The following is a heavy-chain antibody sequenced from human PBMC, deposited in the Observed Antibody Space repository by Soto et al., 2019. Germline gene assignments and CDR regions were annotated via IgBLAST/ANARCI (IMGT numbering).Heavy chain of an antibody. CDR3: ARVAVAGTSPPPHGFDY. V-gene: IGHV3-21*04. J-gene: IGHJ4*02. D-gene: IGHD6-19*01. Sequence: GGSLRLSCAASGFTFSSYSMNWVRQAPGKGLEWVSSISSSSSYIYYADSVKGRFTISRDNAKNSLYLQMNSLRSDDTAVYYCARVAVAGTSPPPHGFDYWGQGTLVTVSS. CDR2: ISSSSSYI. CDR1: GFTFSSYS.